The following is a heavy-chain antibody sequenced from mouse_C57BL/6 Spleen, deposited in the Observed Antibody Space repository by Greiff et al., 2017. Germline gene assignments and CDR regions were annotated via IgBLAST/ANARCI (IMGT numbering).Heavy chain of an antibody. Sequence: QVQLQQSGPELVKPGASVKISCKASGYAFSSSWMNWVKQRPGKGLEWIGRIYPGDGDTNYNGKFKGKATLTADKSSSPAYMQLSSLTSEDSAVYFCARGGLLGGGFAYWGQGTLVTVSA. CDR3: ARGGLLGGGFAY. V-gene: IGHV1-82*01. CDR2: IYPGDGDT. J-gene: IGHJ3*01. D-gene: IGHD2-1*01. CDR1: GYAFSSSW.